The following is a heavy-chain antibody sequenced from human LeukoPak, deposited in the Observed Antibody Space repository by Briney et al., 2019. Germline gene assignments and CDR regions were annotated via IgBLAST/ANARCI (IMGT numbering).Heavy chain of an antibody. CDR3: AKAQAWSPGNYFDY. D-gene: IGHD1-26*01. Sequence: QSGGSLRLSCAASGFTFSSYGMSWVRQAPGKGLEWVSAISGSGGSTYYADSVKGRFTISRDNSKNTLYLQMNSLRAEDTAVYYCAKAQAWSPGNYFDYWGQGTLVTVSS. V-gene: IGHV3-23*01. J-gene: IGHJ4*02. CDR2: ISGSGGST. CDR1: GFTFSSYG.